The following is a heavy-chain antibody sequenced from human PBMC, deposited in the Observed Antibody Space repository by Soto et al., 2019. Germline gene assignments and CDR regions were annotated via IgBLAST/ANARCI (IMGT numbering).Heavy chain of an antibody. J-gene: IGHJ5*02. Sequence: SETLSLTCTVSGGSISSGDYYWSWIRQPPGKGLEWIGYIYYSGSTYYNPSLKSRVTISVDTSKNQFSPKLSSVTAADTAVYYCARDRGAAAGTVGWFDPWGQGTLVTVSS. CDR2: IYYSGST. D-gene: IGHD6-13*01. V-gene: IGHV4-30-4*01. CDR3: ARDRGAAAGTVGWFDP. CDR1: GGSISSGDYY.